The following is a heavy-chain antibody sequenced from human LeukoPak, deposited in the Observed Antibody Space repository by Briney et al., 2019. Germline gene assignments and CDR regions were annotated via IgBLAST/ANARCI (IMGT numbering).Heavy chain of an antibody. CDR3: ARDWDLGDCSGGDCTHDAFDI. J-gene: IGHJ3*02. D-gene: IGHD2-15*01. V-gene: IGHV4-4*07. Sequence: PSETLSLTCIVSGVSISTYYWSWIRQPAGKGLEWIGRIYTSGSTNYTNYNPSLRSRVTMSADTSKNHFSLKLSSVTAVDTAVYYCARDWDLGDCSGGDCTHDAFDIWGQGTMVTVSS. CDR1: GVSISTYY. CDR2: IYTSGSTNYT.